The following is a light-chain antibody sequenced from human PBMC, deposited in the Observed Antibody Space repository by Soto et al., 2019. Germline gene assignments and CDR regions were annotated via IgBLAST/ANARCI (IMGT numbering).Light chain of an antibody. CDR2: GAS. CDR3: QQYDSGWT. J-gene: IGKJ1*01. V-gene: IGKV3-20*01. CDR1: QSISGTF. Sequence: EIVLTQSPATLSLSPGERATLSCRVSQSISGTFLAWYQHKPGQAPRVLIYGASRRATGIPDRFSGSGSGTDFTLTISRLEPEDFALYYCQQYDSGWTFGQGTKVEMK.